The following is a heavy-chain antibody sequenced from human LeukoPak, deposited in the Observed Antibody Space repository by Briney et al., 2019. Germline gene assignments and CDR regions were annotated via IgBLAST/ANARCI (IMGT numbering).Heavy chain of an antibody. V-gene: IGHV1-46*03. J-gene: IGHJ4*02. CDR3: ARHGSGRYYPAEGRVDY. CDR2: INPSVGGT. Sequence: ASVKVSCKAFGYGFTSYYIHWVRQAPGQGLEWMAIINPSVGGTTYARKFQGRVTMTRDTSTSTVYMELSSLRSEDTAVYYCARHGSGRYYPAEGRVDYWGQGTLVTVSS. CDR1: GYGFTSYY. D-gene: IGHD3-10*01.